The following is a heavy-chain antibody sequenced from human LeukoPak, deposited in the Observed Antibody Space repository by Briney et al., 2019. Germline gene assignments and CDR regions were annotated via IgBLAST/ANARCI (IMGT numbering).Heavy chain of an antibody. CDR2: RYYSGST. Sequence: SETLSLTCSVSGGSISSYYWTWIRQPPGKGLEWVGYRYYSGSTTYNPSLKSRVTISVDTSKSQFSLKLISVTAADTAIYYCARVRGDFETDWGQGTLVTVSS. CDR1: GGSISSYY. CDR3: ARVRGDFETD. D-gene: IGHD3-16*01. V-gene: IGHV4-59*01. J-gene: IGHJ1*01.